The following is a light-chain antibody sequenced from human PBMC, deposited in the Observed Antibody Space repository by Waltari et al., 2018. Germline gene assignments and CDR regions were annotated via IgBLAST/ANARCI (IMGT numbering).Light chain of an antibody. CDR3: SSFTSSSTWV. V-gene: IGLV2-14*03. Sequence: QSALTQPASVSGSPGQSITISCTGTTSDLGCYNYVSWYQQHPGKAPKLMIYDVSSRPSGISSRFSGSKFGNTASLTISGLQPEDEADYYCSSFTSSSTWVFGGGTKLTVL. CDR2: DVS. CDR1: TSDLGCYNY. J-gene: IGLJ3*02.